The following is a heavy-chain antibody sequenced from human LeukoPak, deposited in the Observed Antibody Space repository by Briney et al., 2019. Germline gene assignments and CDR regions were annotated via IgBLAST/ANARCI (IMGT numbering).Heavy chain of an antibody. V-gene: IGHV1-18*01. CDR2: ISAYNGNT. CDR1: GYTFTSYG. CDR3: AREVWFGELSERTLDY. Sequence: ASVKVSCKASGYTFTSYGISWVRQAPGQGLEWMGWISAYNGNTNYAQKLQGGVTITNDTSTSTAYLELRSLRSDDTAVYYCAREVWFGELSERTLDYWGKGPLVTVSS. J-gene: IGHJ4*02. D-gene: IGHD3-10*01.